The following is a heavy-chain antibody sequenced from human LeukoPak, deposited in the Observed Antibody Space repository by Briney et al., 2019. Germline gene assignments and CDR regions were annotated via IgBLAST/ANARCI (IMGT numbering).Heavy chain of an antibody. CDR1: GGSISSGDYY. J-gene: IGHJ4*02. V-gene: IGHV4-30-4*01. CDR2: IYYSGST. CDR3: ARDRVYGGYVGSFDY. Sequence: SQTLSLTCTVSGGSISSGDYYWSWIRQPPGKGLEWIGYIYYSGSTYYNPSLKSRVTISVDTSKNQFSLKLSSVTAADTAVYYCARDRVYGGYVGSFDYWGQGTLVTVSS. D-gene: IGHD4-17*01.